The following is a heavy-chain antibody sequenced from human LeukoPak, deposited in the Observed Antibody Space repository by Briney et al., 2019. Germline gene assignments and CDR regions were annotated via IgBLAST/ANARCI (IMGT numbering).Heavy chain of an antibody. V-gene: IGHV3-23*01. J-gene: IGHJ4*02. CDR3: AKVRNSQLWVPLMSY. CDR1: GFTFSSYA. Sequence: PGGSLRLSCAASGFTFSSYAMSWVRQAPGKGLEWVSAISGSGGSTYYADSVKGRFTISRDNSKNTLYLQMNSLRAEDTAVYYCAKVRNSQLWVPLMSYWGQGTLVTVSS. D-gene: IGHD5-18*01. CDR2: ISGSGGST.